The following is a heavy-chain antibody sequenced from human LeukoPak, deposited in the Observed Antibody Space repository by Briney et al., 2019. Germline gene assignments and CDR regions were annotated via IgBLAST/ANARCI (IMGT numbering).Heavy chain of an antibody. V-gene: IGHV1-18*01. Sequence: GVSVKVSCKASGYTFTSYGISWVRQAPGQGLEWMGWISAYNGNTNYAQKLQGRVTMTTDTSTSTAYVELRSLRSDDTAVYYCARVGTGYDFWSGYYVFDYWGQGTLVTVSS. CDR2: ISAYNGNT. CDR1: GYTFTSYG. D-gene: IGHD3-3*01. J-gene: IGHJ4*02. CDR3: ARVGTGYDFWSGYYVFDY.